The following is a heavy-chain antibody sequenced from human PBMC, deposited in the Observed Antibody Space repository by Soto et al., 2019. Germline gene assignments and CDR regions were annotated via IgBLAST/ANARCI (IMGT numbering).Heavy chain of an antibody. CDR1: QFSFRSYA. J-gene: IGHJ4*02. V-gene: IGHV3-30-3*01. D-gene: IGHD3-9*01. CDR2: ISFDGNSL. CDR3: ARTFDTITYYFDY. Sequence: PGGSLRLSCAASQFSFRSYAMHWIRQSPGKGLEWVAVISFDGNSLHYADSVGDRFTISRDNSKNTLYLQMNNLRPEDTAVYYCARTFDTITYYFDYWGQGTVVTVSS.